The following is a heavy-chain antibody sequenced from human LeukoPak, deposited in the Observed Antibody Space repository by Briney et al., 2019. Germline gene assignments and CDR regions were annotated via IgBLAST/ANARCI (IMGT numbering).Heavy chain of an antibody. CDR1: GFTFSNYA. Sequence: PGGSLRLSCAASGFTFSNYAMHWVRQAPGKGLEYVSSIGGNGGGIYYANSVKGRFTVSRDNSKNTLYLQMNSLRAEDTAVYYCASTTRGGTYYYYMDVWGKGTTVTISS. CDR2: IGGNGGGI. V-gene: IGHV3-64*01. CDR3: ASTTRGGTYYYYMDV. J-gene: IGHJ6*03. D-gene: IGHD1-1*01.